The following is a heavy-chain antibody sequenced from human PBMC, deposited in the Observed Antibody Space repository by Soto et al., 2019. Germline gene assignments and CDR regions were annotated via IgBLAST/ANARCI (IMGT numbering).Heavy chain of an antibody. J-gene: IGHJ5*02. D-gene: IGHD3-16*01. CDR2: MNPGSGDT. Sequence: ASVKVSCKASGSSFTKNDVSWVRQATGQGLEWMGWMNPGSGDTGYAQKFQGRVTMTRDISIATAYMELSSLRSDDTAIYYCARMETFGSLNWFNPWGQGTLVTVSS. CDR3: ARMETFGSLNWFNP. V-gene: IGHV1-8*01. CDR1: GSSFTKND.